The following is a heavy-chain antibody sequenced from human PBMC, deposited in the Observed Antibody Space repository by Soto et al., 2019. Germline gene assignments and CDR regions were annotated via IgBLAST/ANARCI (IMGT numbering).Heavy chain of an antibody. V-gene: IGHV4-59*01. CDR2: VSSTGNT. CDR3: ARFSPPRKSYDSNPGWFDP. CDR1: GGSLNSYY. D-gene: IGHD3-22*01. J-gene: IGHJ5*02. Sequence: SETLSLTCTVSGGSLNSYYWTWIRQSPGKGLEWIGYVSSTGNTNYNPSLKSRVTLSLDTSTNEVSLSLASVTAADAAAYFCARFSPPRKSYDSNPGWFDPWGQGILVT.